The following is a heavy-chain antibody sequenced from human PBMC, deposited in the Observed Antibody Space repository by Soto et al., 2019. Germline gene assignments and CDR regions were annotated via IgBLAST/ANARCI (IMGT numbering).Heavy chain of an antibody. CDR1: GDSVSSRSAA. Sequence: SQTLSLTCAISGDSVSSRSAAWSWIRQSPSRGLEWLGRTYYRSKWSTDYAVSVKSRIIINPDTSKNQFSLQLNSVTPEDTAVYYCTRALSGSYDSWGQGTLVTVSS. D-gene: IGHD1-26*01. V-gene: IGHV6-1*01. CDR3: TRALSGSYDS. CDR2: TYYRSKWST. J-gene: IGHJ5*01.